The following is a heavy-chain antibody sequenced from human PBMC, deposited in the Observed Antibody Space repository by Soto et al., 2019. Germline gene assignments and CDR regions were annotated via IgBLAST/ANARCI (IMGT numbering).Heavy chain of an antibody. J-gene: IGHJ6*02. D-gene: IGHD2-21*01. CDR1: GDTFSSYA. CDR3: ARRRYCGYDCYHKPYYGMDV. CDR2: IITVLGTT. V-gene: IGHV1-69*08. Sequence: QVQLVQSGAELKKTGSSVTVSCRASGDTFSSYAVNWVRQAPGRGLEWMGRIITVLGTTDYAQNFKGRVTITAEKSTKTVYMELSSLRSDDTAVYYCARRRYCGYDCYHKPYYGMDVWGQGTTVTVAS.